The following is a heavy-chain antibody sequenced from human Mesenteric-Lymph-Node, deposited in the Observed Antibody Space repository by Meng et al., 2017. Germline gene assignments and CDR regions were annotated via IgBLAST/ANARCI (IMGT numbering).Heavy chain of an antibody. D-gene: IGHD5-24*01. CDR2: IYPGDSDT. CDR3: ARRRDGSSNYYFDY. Sequence: KVSCKGSGYTFTKYWIAWVRQTPGKGLEWMGIIYPGDSDTRYSPSFQGQVTISADKSISTAYLQWSSLKASDTAMYYCARRRDGSSNYYFDYWGQGTLVTVSS. J-gene: IGHJ4*02. CDR1: GYTFTKYW. V-gene: IGHV5-51*01.